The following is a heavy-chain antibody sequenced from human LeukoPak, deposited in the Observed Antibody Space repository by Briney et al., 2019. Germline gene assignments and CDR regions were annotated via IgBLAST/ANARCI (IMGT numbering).Heavy chain of an antibody. CDR2: ISAYNGNT. Sequence: GASVKVSCKASGYTFTSYGISWVRQAPGQGLEWMGWISAYNGNTNYAQKLQGRVTMTTDTSTSTAYMELRSLRSDDTAVYYCARDTYYDFWSGYSYGMDVWGQGTTVTVSS. D-gene: IGHD3-3*01. CDR1: GYTFTSYG. CDR3: ARDTYYDFWSGYSYGMDV. J-gene: IGHJ6*02. V-gene: IGHV1-18*01.